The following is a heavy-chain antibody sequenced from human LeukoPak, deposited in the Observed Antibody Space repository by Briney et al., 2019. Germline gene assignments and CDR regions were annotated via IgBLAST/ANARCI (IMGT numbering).Heavy chain of an antibody. CDR3: ARAAEISALAH. Sequence: GGSLRLSCAASGFRSSSYWMTWVRQAPGKGLEWVATIKQYGSEKYYVDSVKGRFTISRDDAKKSLFLQMDSLRPGDTAVYYCARAAEISALAHWGGGTLVTVSS. D-gene: IGHD6-13*01. CDR1: GFRSSSYW. V-gene: IGHV3-7*05. CDR2: IKQYGSEK. J-gene: IGHJ4*02.